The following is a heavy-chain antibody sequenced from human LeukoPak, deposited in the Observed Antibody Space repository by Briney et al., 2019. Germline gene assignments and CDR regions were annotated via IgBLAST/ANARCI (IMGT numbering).Heavy chain of an antibody. V-gene: IGHV4-34*01. CDR1: GGSFSGYY. CDR2: INHSGST. CDR3: ATYVSTGWFDP. Sequence: KPSETLSLTCAVYGGSFSGYYWSWIRQPPGKGLEWIGEINHSGSTNYNPSLKSRVTISVDTSKNQFSLKLSSVTAADTAVYYCATYVSTGWFDPWGQGTLVTVSS. D-gene: IGHD5/OR15-5a*01. J-gene: IGHJ5*02.